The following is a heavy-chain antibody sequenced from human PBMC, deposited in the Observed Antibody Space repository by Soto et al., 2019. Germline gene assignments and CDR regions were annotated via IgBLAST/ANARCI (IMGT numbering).Heavy chain of an antibody. D-gene: IGHD3-3*01. CDR3: ASSDYDFWSNSYGMDV. CDR1: GFTFSSYW. Sequence: ESGGGLVQPGGSLRLSCAASGFTFSSYWMSWVRQAPGKGLEWVANIKQDGSEKYYVDSVKGRFTISRDNAKNSLYLQMNSLRAEDTAVYYCASSDYDFWSNSYGMDVWGQGTTVTVSS. CDR2: IKQDGSEK. V-gene: IGHV3-7*01. J-gene: IGHJ6*02.